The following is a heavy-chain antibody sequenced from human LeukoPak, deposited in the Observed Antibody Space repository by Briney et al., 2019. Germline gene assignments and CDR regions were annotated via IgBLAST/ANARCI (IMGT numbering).Heavy chain of an antibody. J-gene: IGHJ4*02. CDR1: GVTFTDHY. Sequence: PGASLKVSCKSSGVTFTDHYIHWVRQGPGQGLEWMGYIGPHSTFTSSPQEFQGRVTMTRDASMSTAYMELTRLTSDDTAVYYCVREGEGPLSKDFDYWGQGTLVTVSS. V-gene: IGHV1-2*02. D-gene: IGHD2/OR15-2a*01. CDR3: VREGEGPLSKDFDY. CDR2: IGPHSTFT.